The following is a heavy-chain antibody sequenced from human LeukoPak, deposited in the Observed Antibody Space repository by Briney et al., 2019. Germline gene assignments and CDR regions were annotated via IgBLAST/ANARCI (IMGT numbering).Heavy chain of an antibody. CDR3: AKDLDHDYDDYGLDY. CDR2: MSEDGNEI. J-gene: IGHJ4*02. D-gene: IGHD4-17*01. CDR1: GFIFSDFS. Sequence: GGSLRLSCTVSGFIFSDFSMSWVRQAPGKGLEWVAKMSEDGNEIFYVDSVKGRFTISRDNAKNSLYLQMNSLRAEDTALYYCAKDLDHDYDDYGLDYWGQGTLVTVSS. V-gene: IGHV3-7*01.